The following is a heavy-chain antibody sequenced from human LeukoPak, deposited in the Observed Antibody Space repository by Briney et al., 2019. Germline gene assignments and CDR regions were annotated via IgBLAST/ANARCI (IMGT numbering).Heavy chain of an antibody. CDR2: MNPNSGNT. CDR3: ARGTYTAMVYYYYMDV. Sequence: ASVKVSCKASGYTFTSYDINWVRQATGQGLEWMGWMNPNSGNTGYAQKFQGRVTMTRDMSTSTVYMELSSLRSEDTAVYYCARGTYTAMVYYYYMDVWGKGTTVTVSS. CDR1: GYTFTSYD. V-gene: IGHV1-8*02. J-gene: IGHJ6*03. D-gene: IGHD5-18*01.